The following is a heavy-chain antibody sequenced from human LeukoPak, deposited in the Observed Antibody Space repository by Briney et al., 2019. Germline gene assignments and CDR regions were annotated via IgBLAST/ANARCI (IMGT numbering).Heavy chain of an antibody. CDR1: GGAFSGNTYY. V-gene: IGHV4-39*01. CDR2: IYYSGGT. CDR3: ARHEAPVYCGSTDCYALGWFDP. J-gene: IGHJ5*02. D-gene: IGHD2-2*01. Sequence: SETLSLTCTVSGGAFSGNTYYWGWIRQPPGKGLEWIGSIYYSGGTYYNPSLKSRVTISVDTSKKQFSLKLTSVTAADTAVYYCARHEAPVYCGSTDCYALGWFDPWGQGTLVSVSS.